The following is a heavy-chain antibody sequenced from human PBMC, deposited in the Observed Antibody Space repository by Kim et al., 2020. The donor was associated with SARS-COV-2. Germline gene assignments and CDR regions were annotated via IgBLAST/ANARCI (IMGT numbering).Heavy chain of an antibody. CDR2: GGTT. V-gene: IGHV3-49*02. J-gene: IGHJ4*02. D-gene: IGHD6-25*01. CDR3: TRASGLLDY. Sequence: GGTTEYAASVKGRFTISRDDSKSIAYLQMNSLKTADTAVYYCTRASGLLDYWGQGTLVTVSS.